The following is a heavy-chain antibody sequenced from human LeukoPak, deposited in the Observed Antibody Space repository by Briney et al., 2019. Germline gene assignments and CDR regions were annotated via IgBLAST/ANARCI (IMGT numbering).Heavy chain of an antibody. J-gene: IGHJ3*02. CDR3: ARHTRPGHSGYENAFDI. CDR1: GGSISRTSYY. D-gene: IGHD5-12*01. Sequence: SETLSLTCTVSGGSISRTSYYWDWIRQPPGKGREWIGNVFDSGSTHYNPSLKSRVTISVDTSKNQFSLRLSSVTAADTAVYYCARHTRPGHSGYENAFDIWGQGTMVTVSS. CDR2: VFDSGST. V-gene: IGHV4-39*01.